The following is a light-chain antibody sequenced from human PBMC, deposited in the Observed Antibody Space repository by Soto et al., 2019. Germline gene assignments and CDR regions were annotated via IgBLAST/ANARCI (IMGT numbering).Light chain of an antibody. CDR3: QQYNKWPIT. J-gene: IGKJ5*01. CDR2: YTS. CDR1: QSVSSD. Sequence: IVMTQSPATLSVSPGESATLYCRASQSVSSDLAWYQQIAGQAPRLLIYYTSTRATGFPARCSGGGSGTEFTLTISSLQSEDSAFYYCQQYNKWPITFGQGTRLEIK. V-gene: IGKV3-15*01.